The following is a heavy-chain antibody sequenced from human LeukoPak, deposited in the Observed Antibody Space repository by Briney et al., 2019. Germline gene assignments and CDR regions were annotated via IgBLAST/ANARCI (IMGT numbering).Heavy chain of an antibody. V-gene: IGHV4-39*01. CDR1: GGSISSSSYY. Sequence: SETLSLTCTVSGGSISSSSYYWGWIRQPPGQGLEWIGSIYYSGSTYYNPSLKSRVTISVDTSKNQFSLKLSSVTAADTAVYYCARWTSTVVTPGAFDPWGQGTLVTVSS. CDR2: IYYSGST. CDR3: ARWTSTVVTPGAFDP. J-gene: IGHJ5*02. D-gene: IGHD4-23*01.